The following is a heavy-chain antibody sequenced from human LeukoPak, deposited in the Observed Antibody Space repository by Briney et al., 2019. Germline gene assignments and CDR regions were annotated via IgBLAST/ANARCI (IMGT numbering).Heavy chain of an antibody. CDR2: IKQDGSGK. D-gene: IGHD3-10*01. V-gene: IGHV3-7*03. J-gene: IGHJ6*02. CDR1: GFTFSDSW. Sequence: PGESLRLSCAASGFTFSDSWMSWVRQAPGKGLEYVAHIKQDGSGKYYVDSVKGRFTISRDNARNSLYLQVNSLRAEDTAVYYCARETSPLMAYYYYYGMDVWGQGTTVTVSS. CDR3: ARETSPLMAYYYYYGMDV.